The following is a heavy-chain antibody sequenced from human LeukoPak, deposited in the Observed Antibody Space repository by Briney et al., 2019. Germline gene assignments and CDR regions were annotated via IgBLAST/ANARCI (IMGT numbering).Heavy chain of an antibody. V-gene: IGHV1-69*04. D-gene: IGHD5-18*01. CDR3: ASELNTAMVRRGY. J-gene: IGHJ4*02. CDR2: IIPILGIA. Sequence: SVKVSCKASGGTFSSYAISWVRQAPGQGLEWMGRIIPILGIANYAQKFQGRVTITADKSTSTAYMELSSLRSEDTAVYYCASELNTAMVRRGYWGQGTLVTVSS. CDR1: GGTFSSYA.